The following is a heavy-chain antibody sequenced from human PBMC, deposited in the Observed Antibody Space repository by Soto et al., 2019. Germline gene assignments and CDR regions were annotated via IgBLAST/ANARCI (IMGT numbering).Heavy chain of an antibody. CDR3: ARDPNDSSAYYHHYYYGMDV. Sequence: QIQLMQSGAEVKKPGASVQVSCKASGYTFTSYGIHWVRQAPGQRLEWTGWTNAGNGNTKYSEKFQGRVTITRDTSASTAYLELSSLRSEDTAVYYCARDPNDSSAYYHHYYYGMDVWGQGTTVTVSS. J-gene: IGHJ6*02. CDR2: TNAGNGNT. D-gene: IGHD3-22*01. V-gene: IGHV1-3*01. CDR1: GYTFTSYG.